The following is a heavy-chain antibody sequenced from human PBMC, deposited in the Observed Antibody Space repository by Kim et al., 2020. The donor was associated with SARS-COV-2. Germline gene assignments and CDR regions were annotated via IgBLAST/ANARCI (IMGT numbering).Heavy chain of an antibody. Sequence: ASVKVSCKVSGYTLTELSMNWVRQAPGKGLEWMGGFDPEDGETIYAQKFQGRVTMTEDTSTDTAYMELSSLRSEDTAVYYCATGPPIQFGWFDPWGQGTVVTVSS. D-gene: IGHD5-18*01. CDR1: GYTLTELS. CDR3: ATGPPIQFGWFDP. CDR2: FDPEDGET. V-gene: IGHV1-24*01. J-gene: IGHJ5*02.